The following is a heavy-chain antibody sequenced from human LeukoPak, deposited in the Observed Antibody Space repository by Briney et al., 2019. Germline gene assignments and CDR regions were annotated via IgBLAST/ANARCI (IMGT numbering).Heavy chain of an antibody. V-gene: IGHV4-34*01. J-gene: IGHJ5*02. CDR1: GGSISGYY. Sequence: SETLSLTCTVSGGSISGYYWSWIRQPPGKGLEWIGEINHSGSTNYNPSLKSRVTISVDTSKNQFSLKLSSVTAADTAVYYCARERDIVVVPAARWGSWFDPWGQGTLVTVSS. CDR2: INHSGST. CDR3: ARERDIVVVPAARWGSWFDP. D-gene: IGHD2-2*01.